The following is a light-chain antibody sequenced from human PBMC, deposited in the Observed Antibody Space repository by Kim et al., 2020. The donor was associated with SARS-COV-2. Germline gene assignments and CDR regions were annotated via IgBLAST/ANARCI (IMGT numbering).Light chain of an antibody. CDR2: KIS. Sequence: AIQMTQSPSSLSASVGDRVTITCRASHDVRDDLAWLQQKPGKAPKLLIYKISHLHIGVPARFSGSGSVTDFTLTISSLQPEDSAIYYCLQDYMYPCTFGQGTKVDIK. J-gene: IGKJ1*01. V-gene: IGKV1-6*01. CDR3: LQDYMYPCT. CDR1: HDVRDD.